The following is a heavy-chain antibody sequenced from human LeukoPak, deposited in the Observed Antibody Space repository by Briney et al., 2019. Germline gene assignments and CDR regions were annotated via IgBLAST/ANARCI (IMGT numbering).Heavy chain of an antibody. Sequence: SGGSLRLSCAASGFTFNSYSMNWVRQAPGKGLEWVSSISSSSSYIYYADSVKGRFTISRDNAKNSLYLQMNSLRAEDTAVYYCAKDWDAYCSGGSCQFLDYWGPGTLVTVSS. J-gene: IGHJ4*02. V-gene: IGHV3-21*01. D-gene: IGHD2-15*01. CDR1: GFTFNSYS. CDR3: AKDWDAYCSGGSCQFLDY. CDR2: ISSSSSYI.